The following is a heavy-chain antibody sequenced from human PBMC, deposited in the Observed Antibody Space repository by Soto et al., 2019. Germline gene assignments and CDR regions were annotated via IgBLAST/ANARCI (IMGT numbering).Heavy chain of an antibody. V-gene: IGHV3-21*01. D-gene: IGHD6-13*01. Sequence: SLRLSCAASGFTFSSYSMNWVRQAPGKGLEWVSSISSSSSYIYYADSVKGRFTISRDNAKNSLYLQMNSLRAEDTAVYCCARDLLYSSRYGMDVWGQGTTVTVSS. CDR3: ARDLLYSSRYGMDV. CDR2: ISSSSSYI. CDR1: GFTFSSYS. J-gene: IGHJ6*02.